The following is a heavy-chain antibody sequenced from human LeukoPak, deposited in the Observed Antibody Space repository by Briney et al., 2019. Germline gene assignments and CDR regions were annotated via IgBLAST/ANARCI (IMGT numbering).Heavy chain of an antibody. J-gene: IGHJ4*02. CDR3: AKDIDYYDSSGYYGY. CDR2: ISGSGGST. CDR1: GFTFSSYA. Sequence: PGGSLRLSCAASGFTFSSYAMSWVRQAPGKGLEWVSAISGSGGSTYHADSVKGRFTISRDNSKNTLYLQMNSLRAEDTAVYYCAKDIDYYDSSGYYGYWGQGTLVTVSS. V-gene: IGHV3-23*01. D-gene: IGHD3-22*01.